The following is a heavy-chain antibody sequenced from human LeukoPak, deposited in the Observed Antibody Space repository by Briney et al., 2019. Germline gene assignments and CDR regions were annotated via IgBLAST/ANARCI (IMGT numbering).Heavy chain of an antibody. V-gene: IGHV3-30*02. CDR2: IWYDASNK. J-gene: IGHJ4*02. Sequence: PGGSLRLSCAASGISSRSYGMHWVRQAPGKGLEWVTFIWYDASNKYYAESVKGRFTISRDNSRNTVFLQMNSLRAEDTAIYYCATDISTHYFGSWGQGTLV. D-gene: IGHD3-9*01. CDR3: ATDISTHYFGS. CDR1: GISSRSYG.